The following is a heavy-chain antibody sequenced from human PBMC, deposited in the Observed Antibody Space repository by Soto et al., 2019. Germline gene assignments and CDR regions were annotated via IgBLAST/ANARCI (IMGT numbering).Heavy chain of an antibody. CDR1: EFTFSSYA. J-gene: IGHJ4*02. CDR2: ISGSGDTT. V-gene: IGHV3-23*01. Sequence: GGSLRLSCAASEFTFSSYAMSWVRQAPGKGLEWVSAISGSGDTTYYAESVKGRFTISRDNSKNTLYLQMNSLRAEDTAVYYFAKDALNWGLSGPHRSLYYFDYWGQGTLVTVSS. CDR3: AKDALNWGLSGPHRSLYYFDY. D-gene: IGHD7-27*01.